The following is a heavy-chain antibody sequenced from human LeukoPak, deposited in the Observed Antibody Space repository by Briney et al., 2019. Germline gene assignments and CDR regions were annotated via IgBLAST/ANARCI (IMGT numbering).Heavy chain of an antibody. V-gene: IGHV4-4*09. CDR2: IFTSGGT. J-gene: IGHJ6*03. CDR1: GGSISSYY. CDR3: ARRDYYYYYIDV. Sequence: PSETLSLTCTVSGGSISSYYWSWIRQPPGKGLEWIGYIFTSGGTNYNPSLKSRVTISVDTSKNQFSLTLSSVTAADTAVYYCARRDYYYYYIDVWGKGTTVTVSS.